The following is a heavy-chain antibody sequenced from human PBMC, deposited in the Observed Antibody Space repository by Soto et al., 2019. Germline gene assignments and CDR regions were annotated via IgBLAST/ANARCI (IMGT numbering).Heavy chain of an antibody. CDR2: VYYSGTT. Sequence: SETLSLTWSVSGGSVSDKNYYWVWMGQPLEPRLEWIGYVYYSGTTNYNPSLKSRVTISVDLSKNRFSLRLSSVTTADTALYYCARTTAVPNTLRSRYFFDYWGQGTLVTVSS. CDR1: GGSVSDKNYY. CDR3: ARTTAVPNTLRSRYFFDY. D-gene: IGHD4-17*01. V-gene: IGHV4-61*01. J-gene: IGHJ4*02.